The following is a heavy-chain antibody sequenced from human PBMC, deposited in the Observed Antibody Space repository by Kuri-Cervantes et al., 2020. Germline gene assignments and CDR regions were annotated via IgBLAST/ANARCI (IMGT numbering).Heavy chain of an antibody. J-gene: IGHJ4*02. CDR1: GGSISSYY. CDR2: IYYSGST. CDR3: ARADGGRGGYYFDY. D-gene: IGHD3-10*01. Sequence: ESLKISCTVSGGSISSYYWSWIRQPPGKGLEWIGYIYYSGSTNYNPSLKSRVTISVDTSKNQFSLKLSSVTAADTAVYYCARADGGRGGYYFDYWGQGTLVTVSS. V-gene: IGHV4-59*01.